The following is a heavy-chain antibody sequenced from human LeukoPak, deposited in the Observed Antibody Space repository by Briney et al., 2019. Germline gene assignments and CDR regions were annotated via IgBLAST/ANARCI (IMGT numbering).Heavy chain of an antibody. V-gene: IGHV3-21*01. Sequence: SGGSLRLSCAASGFTFSSYAMSWVRQAPGKGLEWVSAISGSSDYIYYADSVKGRFTISRDNAKNSLFLQMNSLRAEDTAVYYCARAPTVLVGYCSSASCQADYWGQGTLVTVSS. J-gene: IGHJ4*02. CDR3: ARAPTVLVGYCSSASCQADY. CDR1: GFTFSSYA. CDR2: ISGSSDYI. D-gene: IGHD2-2*01.